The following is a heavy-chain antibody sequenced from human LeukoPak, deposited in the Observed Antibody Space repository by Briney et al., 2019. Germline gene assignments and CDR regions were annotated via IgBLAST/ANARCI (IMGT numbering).Heavy chain of an antibody. CDR3: ARGTVTTFDY. CDR2: IYYSGST. D-gene: IGHD4-17*01. CDR1: GGSIGSYY. Sequence: SETLSLTCTVSGGSIGSYYWSWIRQPPGKGLEWIGYIYYSGSTNYNPSLKSRVTISVDTSKNQFSLRLSSETAADTAVYYCARGTVTTFDYWGQGTLVTVSS. V-gene: IGHV4-59*01. J-gene: IGHJ4*02.